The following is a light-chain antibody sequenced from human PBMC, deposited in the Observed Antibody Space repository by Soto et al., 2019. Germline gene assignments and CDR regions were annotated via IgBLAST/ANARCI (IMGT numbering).Light chain of an antibody. CDR1: QSISTY. Sequence: DIQMTQSPSSLSASVGDRVTITCRASQSISTYLNWYQQKAGEAPKLLIHATSNLQTGVPSRFSGSGSGTEFTLTISSLQSEDFAVYYCQQYNNWPRGTFGQGTKVEIK. CDR3: QQYNNWPRGT. J-gene: IGKJ1*01. V-gene: IGKV1-39*01. CDR2: ATS.